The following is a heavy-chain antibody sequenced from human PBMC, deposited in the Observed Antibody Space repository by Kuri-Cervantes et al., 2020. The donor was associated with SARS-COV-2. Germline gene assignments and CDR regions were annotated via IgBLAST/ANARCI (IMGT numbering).Heavy chain of an antibody. V-gene: IGHV4-39*07. CDR1: GGSISSSSYY. CDR3: ARHALEYSSAPTDFQH. CDR2: IYYSGST. Sequence: SETLSLTCTVSGGSISSSSYYWGWIRQPPGNGLEWIGSIYYSGSTYYNPSLKSRVTISVDTSKNQFSLKLSSVTAADTAVYYCARHALEYSSAPTDFQHWGQGTLVTVSS. D-gene: IGHD6-6*01. J-gene: IGHJ1*01.